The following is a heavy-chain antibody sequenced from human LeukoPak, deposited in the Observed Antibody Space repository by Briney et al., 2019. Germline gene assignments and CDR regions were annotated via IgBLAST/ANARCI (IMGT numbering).Heavy chain of an antibody. CDR1: GFTFSDYY. CDR3: ATPLDSSGYSALWYFQH. D-gene: IGHD3-22*01. V-gene: IGHV3-11*01. CDR2: ISSSGSTI. J-gene: IGHJ1*01. Sequence: GGSLRLSCAASGFTFSDYYVSWIRQAPGKGLEWVSYISSSGSTIYYADSAKGRFTISRDNAKNSLYLQMNSLRAEDTAVYYCATPLDSSGYSALWYFQHWGQGTLVTVSS.